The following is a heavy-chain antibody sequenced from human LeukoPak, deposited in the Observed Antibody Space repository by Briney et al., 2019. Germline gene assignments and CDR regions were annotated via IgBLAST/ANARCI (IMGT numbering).Heavy chain of an antibody. CDR2: IYYSGST. CDR3: ARDGGSVWYGD. D-gene: IGHD6-19*01. V-gene: IGHV4-59*01. J-gene: IGHJ4*02. Sequence: EWIGYIYYSGSTSYNPSLKGRVTISVDKYKNQFSLKLSSVTAADTAVYYCARDGGSVWYGDWGQGILVTVFS.